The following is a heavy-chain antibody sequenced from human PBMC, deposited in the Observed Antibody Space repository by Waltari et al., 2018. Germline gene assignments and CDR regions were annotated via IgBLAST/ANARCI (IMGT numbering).Heavy chain of an antibody. CDR1: GYSISSGYY. Sequence: QVQLQESGPGLVKPSETLSLTCAVSGYSISSGYYWGWIRQPPGKGLEWIGSIYHSGSNYDNPSLKSRVTRSVDTSKNQFSLKLSSVTAADTAVYYCARDIAARLHDYWGQGTLVTVSA. CDR3: ARDIAARLHDY. CDR2: IYHSGSN. J-gene: IGHJ4*02. V-gene: IGHV4-38-2*01. D-gene: IGHD6-6*01.